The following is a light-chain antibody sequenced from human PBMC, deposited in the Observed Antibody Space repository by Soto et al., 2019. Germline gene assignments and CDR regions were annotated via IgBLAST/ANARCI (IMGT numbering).Light chain of an antibody. CDR1: QGISNY. V-gene: IGKV1-27*01. CDR2: AAS. CDR3: QKYNSDPWT. Sequence: DIRMTQSPSSLSASVGDRVTITCWASQGISNYLAWYQQKPGKVPKLLIYAASTLQSGVPSRLSGSGYGTDLTITISSMQTEDVETYYCQKYNSDPWTFGHGTKVDIK. J-gene: IGKJ1*01.